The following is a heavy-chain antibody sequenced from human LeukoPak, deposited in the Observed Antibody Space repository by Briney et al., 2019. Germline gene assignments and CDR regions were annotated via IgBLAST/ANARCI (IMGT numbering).Heavy chain of an antibody. V-gene: IGHV3-23*01. D-gene: IGHD2-2*01. J-gene: IGHJ4*02. CDR3: ARSRCSTSTSCYYFFFFDS. CDR1: GFTFSSYT. Sequence: GGSLRLSCAASGFTFSSYTMSWVRQAPGKGLEWVSTITTSDGNTYYADSVKGRFTVSRDNSKNTLFLQMNSLRSDDTAVYYCARSRCSTSTSCYYFFFFDSWGQGTLVTVSS. CDR2: ITTSDGNT.